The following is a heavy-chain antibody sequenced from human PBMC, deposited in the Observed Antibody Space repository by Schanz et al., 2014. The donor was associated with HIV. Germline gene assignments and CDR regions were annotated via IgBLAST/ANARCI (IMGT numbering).Heavy chain of an antibody. J-gene: IGHJ6*02. CDR2: IKEDGSEK. D-gene: IGHD3-16*01. CDR3: ARDGGEV. V-gene: IGHV3-7*01. CDR1: GFTFSRYW. Sequence: VQLVKSGGDLVKPGGSLRLSCAASGFTFSRYWMTWVRQAPGKGLEWVANIKEDGSEKYHADSVKGRFTISRDNAKNSLFLQMESLRAEDTAVYYCARDGGEVWGQGTTVTVSS.